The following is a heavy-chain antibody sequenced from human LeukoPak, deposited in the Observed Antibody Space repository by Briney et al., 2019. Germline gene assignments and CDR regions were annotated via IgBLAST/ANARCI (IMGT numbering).Heavy chain of an antibody. J-gene: IGHJ3*02. CDR3: GKSSSSYGNDALDI. CDR1: GFTFDAYA. Sequence: GGSLRLSCAASGFTFDAYAMHWVRQAPGKGLEWVSVIRGGGAVAFYADSVKGRFTISRDNSRNTLYLHMNSLTADDTAVYYCGKSSSSYGNDALDIWGRGTMVTVSS. V-gene: IGHV3-23*01. D-gene: IGHD5-18*01. CDR2: IRGGGAVA.